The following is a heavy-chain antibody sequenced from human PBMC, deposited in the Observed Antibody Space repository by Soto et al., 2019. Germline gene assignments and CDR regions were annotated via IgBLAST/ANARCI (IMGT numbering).Heavy chain of an antibody. CDR2: ISGSGGST. Sequence: GVPLRLSCAASGFTFSSYAMSWVRQAPGKGLEWVSAISGSGGSTYYADSVKGRFTISRDNSKNTLYLQMNSLRAEDTAVYYCAKLTAAVAAKRPFDYWGQGTLVTVSS. J-gene: IGHJ4*02. D-gene: IGHD2-15*01. CDR1: GFTFSSYA. CDR3: AKLTAAVAAKRPFDY. V-gene: IGHV3-23*01.